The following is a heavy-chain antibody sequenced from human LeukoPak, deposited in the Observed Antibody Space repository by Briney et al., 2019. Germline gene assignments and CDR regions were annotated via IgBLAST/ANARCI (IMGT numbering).Heavy chain of an antibody. V-gene: IGHV5-51*01. J-gene: IGHJ4*02. D-gene: IGHD6-13*01. Sequence: GESLKIPCKGSGYSFTSYWIGWLRQMPGKGLEWMGIIYPGDSDTRYSPSFQGQVTISADRSINTAYLQWSSLKASDTAIYYCARHRRSSIFSSFDYWAQGTLVTVSS. CDR3: ARHRRSSIFSSFDY. CDR1: GYSFTSYW. CDR2: IYPGDSDT.